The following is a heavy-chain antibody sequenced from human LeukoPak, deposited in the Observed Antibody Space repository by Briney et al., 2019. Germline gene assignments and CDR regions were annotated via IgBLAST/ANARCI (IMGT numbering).Heavy chain of an antibody. J-gene: IGHJ3*02. D-gene: IGHD1-26*01. CDR2: IYYSGST. CDR3: ASGSYDAFDI. V-gene: IGHV4-59*08. Sequence: SETLSLTCTVSGGSMSPYHWGWIRQPPGKGLEWIGYIYYSGSTNYNPSLKSRVTISVDAFKNQFSLKLSSVTAADTAVYYCASGSYDAFDIWGQGTMVTVSS. CDR1: GGSMSPYH.